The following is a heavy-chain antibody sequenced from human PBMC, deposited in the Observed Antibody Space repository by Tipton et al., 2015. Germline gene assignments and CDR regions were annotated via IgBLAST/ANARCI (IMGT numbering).Heavy chain of an antibody. CDR2: MNPNSDNT. Sequence: QVQLVQSGAEVKKPGASVKVSCKTSGYTFINYDINWVRQATGQGLEWMGWMNPNSDNTAYAQKFQGRVTMTRNISKSAAYMELSSLRSEDTAVYYCARVSPRYSSTYYNYCYGMDVWGQGTTVTVSS. D-gene: IGHD6-19*01. V-gene: IGHV1-8*01. CDR3: ARVSPRYSSTYYNYCYGMDV. CDR1: GYTFINYD. J-gene: IGHJ6*02.